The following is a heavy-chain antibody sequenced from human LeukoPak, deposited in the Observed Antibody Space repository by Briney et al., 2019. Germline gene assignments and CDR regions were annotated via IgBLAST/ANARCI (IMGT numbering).Heavy chain of an antibody. V-gene: IGHV4-34*01. J-gene: IGHJ4*02. CDR3: ARLTYYYGSGSYYEHFDY. CDR1: GGSFSGYY. D-gene: IGHD3-10*01. CDR2: INHSGST. Sequence: SETLSLTCAVYGGSFSGYYWSWIRQPPGKGLEWIGEINHSGSTNYNPSLKSRVTISVDTSKNQFSLKLSSVTAADTAVYYCARLTYYYGSGSYYEHFDYWGQGTLDTVSS.